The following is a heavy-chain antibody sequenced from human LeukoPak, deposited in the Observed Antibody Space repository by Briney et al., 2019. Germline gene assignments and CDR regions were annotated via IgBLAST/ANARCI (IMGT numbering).Heavy chain of an antibody. V-gene: IGHV3-23*01. J-gene: IGHJ1*01. D-gene: IGHD5-24*01. CDR1: GFTFSSYA. CDR3: AKDLINRYLDRAQIREGAYFQH. CDR2: IRGSGGST. Sequence: GGSLRLSCAASGFTFSSYAMSWVRQAPGKGLEWVSAIRGSGGSTYYADSVKGRFTISRDNSKNTLYLQMNSLRAEDTAVYYCAKDLINRYLDRAQIREGAYFQHWGQGALVTVSS.